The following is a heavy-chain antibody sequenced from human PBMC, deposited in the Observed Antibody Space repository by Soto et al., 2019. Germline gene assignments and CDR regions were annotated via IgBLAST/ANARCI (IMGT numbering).Heavy chain of an antibody. D-gene: IGHD3-22*01. CDR2: IYYSGST. V-gene: IGHV4-31*03. CDR1: GGSISSGGYY. CDR3: ARGDYYDSSGYRYI. J-gene: IGHJ3*02. Sequence: SETLYLTCTVSGGSISSGGYYWSWIRQHPGKGLEWIGYIYYSGSTYYNPSLRSRVTISVDTSKNQFSLKLSSVTAADTAVYYCARGDYYDSSGYRYIWGQGTMVTVSS.